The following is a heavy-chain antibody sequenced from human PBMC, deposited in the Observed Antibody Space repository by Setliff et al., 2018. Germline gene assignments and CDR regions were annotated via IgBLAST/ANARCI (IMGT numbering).Heavy chain of an antibody. CDR2: IYHTGSA. V-gene: IGHV4-30-2*01. J-gene: IGHJ4*02. Sequence: SETLSLTCTVSGGSINSLGYSWSWIRQPPGKGLVWIGYIYHTGSAYYNPSLKSRVTISVDKSKNHFSLKLSSVSAADTAMYYCARSYSYGYPDYWGQGTLVTVSS. D-gene: IGHD5-18*01. CDR1: GGSINSLGYS. CDR3: ARSYSYGYPDY.